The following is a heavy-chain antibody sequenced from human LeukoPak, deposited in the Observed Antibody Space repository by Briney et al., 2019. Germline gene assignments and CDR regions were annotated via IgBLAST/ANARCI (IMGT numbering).Heavy chain of an antibody. CDR1: GFTFTGYY. Sequence: ASVKVSCTASGFTFTGYYMHWVRQAPGQGLGWMGWINPNSGGTNYAQKFQGRVTITADKSTSTAYMELSSLRSEDTAGYYWAGEEYRVMLTFGGVTSWGQGTMVTVSS. CDR3: AGEEYRVMLTFGGVTS. CDR2: INPNSGGT. D-gene: IGHD3-16*01. V-gene: IGHV1-2*02. J-gene: IGHJ3*01.